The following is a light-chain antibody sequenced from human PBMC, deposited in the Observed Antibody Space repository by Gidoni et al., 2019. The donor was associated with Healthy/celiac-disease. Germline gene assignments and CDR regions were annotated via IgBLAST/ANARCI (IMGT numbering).Light chain of an antibody. CDR2: DAS. J-gene: IGKJ4*01. V-gene: IGKV3-11*01. CDR3: QQRSNWPPLT. CDR1: QSVSSY. Sequence: EIVLTQSPATQSLSPGERATLSCRASQSVSSYLAWYQQKPGQAPRLLIYDASNRATGIPARFSGSGSGTDFTLTISSLEPEDFAVYYCQQRSNWPPLTFGGXTKVEIK.